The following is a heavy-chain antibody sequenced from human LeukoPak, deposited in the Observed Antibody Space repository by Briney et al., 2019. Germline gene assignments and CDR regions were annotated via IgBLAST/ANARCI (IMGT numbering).Heavy chain of an antibody. CDR1: GFTLSSYA. Sequence: PGGSLRLSCAASGFTLSSYAMSWVRQAPGKGLEWVSAISGSGGSTYYADSVKGRFTISRDNSKNTLYLQMNSLRAEDTAVYYCAKDRGPYCSGDCFFQHWGQGTLVTVSS. J-gene: IGHJ1*01. CDR3: AKDRGPYCSGDCFFQH. CDR2: ISGSGGST. D-gene: IGHD2-21*02. V-gene: IGHV3-23*01.